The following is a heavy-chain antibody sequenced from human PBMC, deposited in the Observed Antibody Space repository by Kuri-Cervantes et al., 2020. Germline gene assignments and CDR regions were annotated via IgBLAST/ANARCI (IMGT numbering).Heavy chain of an antibody. V-gene: IGHV1-18*01. Sequence: ASVKVSCKASGYTFTSYGISWVRRAPGQGLEWMGWISAYNGNTNYAQKLQGRVTMTTDTSTSTAYMELRSLRSDDTAVYYCARGWLYSGYDWRGFDYWGQGTLVTVSS. D-gene: IGHD5-12*01. CDR1: GYTFTSYG. CDR2: ISAYNGNT. CDR3: ARGWLYSGYDWRGFDY. J-gene: IGHJ4*02.